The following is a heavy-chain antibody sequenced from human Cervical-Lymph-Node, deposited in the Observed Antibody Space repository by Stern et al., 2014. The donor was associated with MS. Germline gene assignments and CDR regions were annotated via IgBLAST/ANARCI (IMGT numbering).Heavy chain of an antibody. CDR2: ISWNSGSI. Sequence: VQLVESGGGLVQPGRSLRLSCAASGFTFDDYAMHWVRQAPGKGLEWVSGISWNSGSIGYADSVKGRFTISRDNAKNSLYLQMNSLRAEDTALYYCAKDIGTSGYDYFDYWGQGTLVTVSS. CDR3: AKDIGTSGYDYFDY. CDR1: GFTFDDYA. J-gene: IGHJ4*02. D-gene: IGHD5-12*01. V-gene: IGHV3-9*01.